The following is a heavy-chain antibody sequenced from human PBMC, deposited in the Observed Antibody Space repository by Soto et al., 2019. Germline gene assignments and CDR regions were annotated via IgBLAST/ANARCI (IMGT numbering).Heavy chain of an antibody. D-gene: IGHD1-7*01. Sequence: EASVKVSCKASGYTFTSYAMHWVRQAPGQRLEWMGWINAGNGNTKYSQKFQGRVTITRDTSASTAYMELSSLRSEDTAVYYCALKAAGTTFDYWGQGTLVTVSS. CDR3: ALKAAGTTFDY. CDR2: INAGNGNT. J-gene: IGHJ4*02. V-gene: IGHV1-3*01. CDR1: GYTFTSYA.